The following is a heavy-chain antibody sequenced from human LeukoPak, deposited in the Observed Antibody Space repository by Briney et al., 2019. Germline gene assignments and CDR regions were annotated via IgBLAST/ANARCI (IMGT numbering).Heavy chain of an antibody. J-gene: IGHJ6*02. CDR2: ISSSSSYI. D-gene: IGHD1-1*01. CDR1: GFPFSSYS. Sequence: GSLRLSCAASGFPFSSYSMNWVRQAPGKGLEWVSSISSSSSYIYYADSVKGRFTISRDNAKSSLYLQMNSLRAEDTAVYYCARDWGWNANYYYGMDVWGQGTTVTASS. V-gene: IGHV3-21*01. CDR3: ARDWGWNANYYYGMDV.